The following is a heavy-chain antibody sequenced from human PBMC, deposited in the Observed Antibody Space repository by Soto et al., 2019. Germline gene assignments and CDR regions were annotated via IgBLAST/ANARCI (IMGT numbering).Heavy chain of an antibody. CDR3: ARRWARIFDY. Sequence: QVQLQQWGAGLLKPSETLSLSCAVYGGSISCYYWNWIRQPPGKGLEWIGEINHSGSTNYNPSLKSRVTISVDTSKNQFSLKLSSVSAADTAVYYCARRWARIFDYWGQGTLVTVSS. D-gene: IGHD6-13*01. CDR1: GGSISCYY. CDR2: INHSGST. V-gene: IGHV4-34*01. J-gene: IGHJ4*02.